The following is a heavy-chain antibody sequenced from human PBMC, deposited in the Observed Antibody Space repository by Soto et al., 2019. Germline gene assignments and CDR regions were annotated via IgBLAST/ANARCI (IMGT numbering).Heavy chain of an antibody. CDR1: LYTYTCCG. V-gene: IGHV1-18*04. D-gene: IGHD6-13*01. CDR2: ISAYNGNT. CDR3: ARVRLDSSSGYNIPKNYYGMDF. Sequence: ASVKASCKASLYTYTCCGIIPARLAPGQGLEWMGWISAYNGNTNYAQKLQGRVTMTTDTSTSTAYMELRSLRSDDTAVYYCARVRLDSSSGYNIPKNYYGMDFWGQGTMVTVSS. J-gene: IGHJ6*02.